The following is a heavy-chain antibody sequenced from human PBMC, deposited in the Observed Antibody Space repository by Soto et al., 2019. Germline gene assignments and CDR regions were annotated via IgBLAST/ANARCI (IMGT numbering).Heavy chain of an antibody. D-gene: IGHD2-21*02. Sequence: QVQLQESGPGLVKPSETLSLTCTVSGGTISRYYWSWIRQPPGKGLEWIGYMYNTGSTVYNPSFKSRVNILGDSSKNQFSRKLNSVTAADTAVYYCARDLWGYCGTDCYPLDVWGQGTTVTVSS. CDR1: GGTISRYY. V-gene: IGHV4-59*01. J-gene: IGHJ6*02. CDR2: MYNTGST. CDR3: ARDLWGYCGTDCYPLDV.